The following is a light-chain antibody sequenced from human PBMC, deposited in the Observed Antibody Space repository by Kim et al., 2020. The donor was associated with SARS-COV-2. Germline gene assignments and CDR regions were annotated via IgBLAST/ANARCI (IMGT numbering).Light chain of an antibody. Sequence: DIQLTQSPSFLSASVGDRVTITCRASQGISSYLAWDQQKPGKAPKLLIYAASTLQSGVPSRFSGSGSGTEFTLTISSLQPEDFATYYCQQLNSYPSFGPGTKVDIK. CDR3: QQLNSYPS. CDR2: AAS. CDR1: QGISSY. V-gene: IGKV1-9*01. J-gene: IGKJ3*01.